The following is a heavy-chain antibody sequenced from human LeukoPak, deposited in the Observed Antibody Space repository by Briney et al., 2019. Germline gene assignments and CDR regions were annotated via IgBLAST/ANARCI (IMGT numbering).Heavy chain of an antibody. J-gene: IGHJ4*02. CDR1: GFTFSSYG. Sequence: PGGSLRLSCAASGFTFSSYGMHGVRQAPGKGLEWVAFIRYDGSNKYYADSVKGRFTISRDNSKNTLYLQMNSLRAEDTAVYYCAKDPRRAAMVAGLFDYWGQGTLVTVSS. CDR3: AKDPRRAAMVAGLFDY. V-gene: IGHV3-30*02. D-gene: IGHD5-18*01. CDR2: IRYDGSNK.